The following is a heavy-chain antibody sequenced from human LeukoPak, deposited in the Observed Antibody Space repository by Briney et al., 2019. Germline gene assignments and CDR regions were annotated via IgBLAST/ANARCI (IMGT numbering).Heavy chain of an antibody. J-gene: IGHJ4*02. D-gene: IGHD3-3*01. V-gene: IGHV5-51*01. CDR1: RYSFTSYW. Sequence: GESLKISCKGSRYSFTSYWIGWVRQMPGKGLEWTGIIYPGDSDTRYSPSFQGQVTISADKSISTAYLQWSSLKASDTAMYYCARQGITIFGVVTYYFDYWGQGTLVTVSS. CDR2: IYPGDSDT. CDR3: ARQGITIFGVVTYYFDY.